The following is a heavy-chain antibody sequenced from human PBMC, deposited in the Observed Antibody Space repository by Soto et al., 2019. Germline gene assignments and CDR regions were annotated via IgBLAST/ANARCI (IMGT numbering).Heavy chain of an antibody. CDR1: GFTFDAYG. CDR2: INWNGGST. V-gene: IGHV3-20*03. J-gene: IGHJ6*02. CDR3: ARATGVATPLSLGYYYGMDV. D-gene: IGHD5-12*01. Sequence: PEVSLRISFEASGFTFDAYGMSWLRQAPGQGLEWVSGINWNGGSTGYADSVKGRFTFSRDNAKNSLYLQMNSLRAEDKALYYCARATGVATPLSLGYYYGMDVWGQGT.